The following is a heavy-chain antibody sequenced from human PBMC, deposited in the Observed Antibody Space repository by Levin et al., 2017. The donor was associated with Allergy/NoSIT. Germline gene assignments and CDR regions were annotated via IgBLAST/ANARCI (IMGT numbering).Heavy chain of an antibody. CDR2: IYYSGST. CDR3: ARKSSSGWFYCDY. CDR1: GGSISSFY. J-gene: IGHJ4*02. V-gene: IGHV4-59*01. Sequence: SETLSLTCTVSGGSISSFYWSWIRQPPGKAMEWIGYIYYSGSTDYNPSLKSRVTISVDTSKNQFSLQLTSVTAADTAVYYCARKSSSGWFYCDYWGQGTLVTVSS. D-gene: IGHD6-19*01.